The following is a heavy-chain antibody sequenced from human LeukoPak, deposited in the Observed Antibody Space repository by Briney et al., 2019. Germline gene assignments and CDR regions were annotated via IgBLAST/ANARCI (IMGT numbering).Heavy chain of an antibody. CDR3: ARDLSDYGSGSYSHFDY. D-gene: IGHD3-10*01. Sequence: SVKVSCKASGGTFSSYAISWVRQAPGQGLEWMGRIVPILGIANYAQKFQGRVTITADKSTSTAYMELSSLRSEDTAVYYCARDLSDYGSGSYSHFDYWGQGTLVTVSS. CDR1: GGTFSSYA. J-gene: IGHJ4*02. CDR2: IVPILGIA. V-gene: IGHV1-69*04.